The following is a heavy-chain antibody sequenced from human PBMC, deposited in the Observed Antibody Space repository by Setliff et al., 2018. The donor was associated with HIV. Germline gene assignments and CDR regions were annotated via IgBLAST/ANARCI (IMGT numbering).Heavy chain of an antibody. CDR3: ARRYGDYKIGDWFFDL. D-gene: IGHD4-17*01. CDR2: IYYSGGT. CDR1: GGSLSSSSYY. V-gene: IGHV4-39*07. J-gene: IGHJ2*01. Sequence: SETLSLTCAVSGGSLSSSSYYWGWIRQPPGKGLEWIGSIYYSGGTYYNPSLKSRVTISVDTSKNQFSLKLNSVTAADTAVYYCARRYGDYKIGDWFFDLWGRGTLVTVSS.